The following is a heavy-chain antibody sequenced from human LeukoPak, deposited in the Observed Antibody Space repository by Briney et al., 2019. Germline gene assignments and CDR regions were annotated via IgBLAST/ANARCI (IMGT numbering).Heavy chain of an antibody. V-gene: IGHV3-23*01. CDR3: AKADSYYDLLTCFDF. CDR2: VSGSGTIT. Sequence: GGSLRLSCAASGFTFSSYAMNWVRQAPGKGLEWVSTVSGSGTITYYAGSVKGRFTISRDNPKKTLYLQMNSLRAEDTAVYYCAKADSYYDLLTCFDFWGQGTLVTVSS. J-gene: IGHJ4*02. CDR1: GFTFSSYA. D-gene: IGHD3-9*01.